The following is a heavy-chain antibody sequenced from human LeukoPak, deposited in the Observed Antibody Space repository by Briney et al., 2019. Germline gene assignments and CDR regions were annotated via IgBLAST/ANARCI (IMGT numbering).Heavy chain of an antibody. CDR1: GFTFSSYA. J-gene: IGHJ3*02. D-gene: IGHD2-15*01. CDR3: ARGGSSSFDI. Sequence: GGSLRLSCAASGFTFSSYAMHWVRQAPGKGLEWMAVILYDGSNKDYADSVKGRFAISRDNSKNTLYLQMNSLRAVDTAVYYCARGGSSSFDIWGQGTMVTVSS. V-gene: IGHV3-30*09. CDR2: ILYDGSNK.